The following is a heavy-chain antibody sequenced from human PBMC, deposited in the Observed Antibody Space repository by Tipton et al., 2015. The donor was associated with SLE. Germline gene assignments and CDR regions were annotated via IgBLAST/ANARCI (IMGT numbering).Heavy chain of an antibody. V-gene: IGHV1-18*01. J-gene: IGHJ6*03. CDR3: ATGGTPTTPHMDV. CDR1: GYLFNGYG. Sequence: QLVQSGAEVKKPGASVKVSCKASGYLFNGYGISWVRQAPGQGLEWMGLIAPYNVFTNKKLQARLTLTTDTSTNTAYMELMSLKSDDTAVYYCATGGTPTTPHMDVWGKGAAVTVSS. D-gene: IGHD1-1*01. CDR2: IAPYNVFT.